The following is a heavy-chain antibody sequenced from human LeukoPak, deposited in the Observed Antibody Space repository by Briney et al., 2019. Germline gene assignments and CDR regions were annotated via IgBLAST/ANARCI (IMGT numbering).Heavy chain of an antibody. CDR1: GYSFTGYW. Sequence: GESLKISCKGSGYSFTGYWIGWVRQMPGKGLEWMGIIYPGDSDTRYSPSFQGQVTISADKSISTAYLQWSSLKASDTAMYYCARQGYCSSTSCYSGGIYYFDYWGQGTLVTVSS. CDR3: ARQGYCSSTSCYSGGIYYFDY. D-gene: IGHD2-2*01. J-gene: IGHJ4*02. V-gene: IGHV5-51*01. CDR2: IYPGDSDT.